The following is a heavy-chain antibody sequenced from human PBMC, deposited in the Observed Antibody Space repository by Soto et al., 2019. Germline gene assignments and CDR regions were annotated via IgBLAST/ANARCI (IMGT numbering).Heavy chain of an antibody. CDR1: GGTFSSYA. Sequence: QVQLVQSGPEVKKPGSSVKVSCKASGGTFSSYAISWVRQAPGQGLEWMGGLIPIVGTANYAQKFQGRVTITADKSTSTAYMELSSLRSEDTAVYYCARRVWGRTKPSSGYNWFDPWGQGSLVTVSS. CDR2: LIPIVGTA. V-gene: IGHV1-69*06. J-gene: IGHJ5*02. CDR3: ARRVWGRTKPSSGYNWFDP. D-gene: IGHD3-22*01.